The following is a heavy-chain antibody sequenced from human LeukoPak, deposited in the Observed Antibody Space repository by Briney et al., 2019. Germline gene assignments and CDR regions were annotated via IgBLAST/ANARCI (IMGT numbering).Heavy chain of an antibody. V-gene: IGHV3-53*01. Sequence: PGGSLRLSCAASGFTVSNNYMSWVRQAPGKGLEWVSVIYSDGSTYFADSVKGRFTISRDNSKNTLYLQMNSLRAEDTAVYYCAKDRRYYDFWSGYYYWGQGTLVTVSS. CDR1: GFTVSNNY. CDR3: AKDRRYYDFWSGYYY. CDR2: IYSDGST. J-gene: IGHJ4*02. D-gene: IGHD3-3*01.